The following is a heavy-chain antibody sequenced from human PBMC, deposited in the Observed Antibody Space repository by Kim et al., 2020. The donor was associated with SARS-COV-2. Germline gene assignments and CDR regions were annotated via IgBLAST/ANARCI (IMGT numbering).Heavy chain of an antibody. V-gene: IGHV4-34*01. D-gene: IGHD6-13*01. CDR1: GGSFSGYY. CDR3: ARISAAAGTRGDY. CDR2: INHSGST. Sequence: SETLSLTCAVYGGSFSGYYWSWIRQPPGKGLEWIGEINHSGSTNYNPSLKSRVTISVDTSKNQFSLKLSSVTAADTAVYYCARISAAAGTRGDYWGQGTLVTVSS. J-gene: IGHJ4*02.